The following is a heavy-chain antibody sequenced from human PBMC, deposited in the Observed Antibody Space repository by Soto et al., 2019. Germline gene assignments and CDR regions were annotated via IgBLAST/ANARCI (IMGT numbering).Heavy chain of an antibody. Sequence: GGSLRLSCAASGFTFSSYWMSWVRQAPGKGLEWVANIKQDGSEKYYVDSVKGRFTISRDNAKNSLYLQMNSLRAEDTAVYYCARDHLKLYYYYYYMDVWGKGTTVTVSS. V-gene: IGHV3-7*01. CDR1: GFTFSSYW. CDR2: IKQDGSEK. J-gene: IGHJ6*03. CDR3: ARDHLKLYYYYYYMDV.